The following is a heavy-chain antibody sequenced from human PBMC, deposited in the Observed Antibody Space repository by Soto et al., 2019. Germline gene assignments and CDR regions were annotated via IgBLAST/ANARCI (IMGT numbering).Heavy chain of an antibody. CDR3: ARDSSSWYMSNYYYYYGMDV. Sequence: QVQLVQSGAEVKKPGSSVKVSCKASGGTFSSYTISWVRQAPGQGLEWMGRIIPILGIANYAQKFQGRVTITADKSTSTAYMELSSLRSEDTAVYYSARDSSSWYMSNYYYYYGMDVWGQGTTVTVSS. D-gene: IGHD6-13*01. CDR2: IIPILGIA. CDR1: GGTFSSYT. J-gene: IGHJ6*02. V-gene: IGHV1-69*08.